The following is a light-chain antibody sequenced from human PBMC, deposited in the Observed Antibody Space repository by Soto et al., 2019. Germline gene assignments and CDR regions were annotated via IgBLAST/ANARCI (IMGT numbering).Light chain of an antibody. CDR3: QQYNSWHPIT. CDR1: QSVSSSY. J-gene: IGKJ5*01. Sequence: ESVLTQSPGTLSLSPGERSTLSCTAIQSVSSSYLAWYQQKPGQAPRLLIYGASTRATGIPARFSGGGSGTEFTLTISSLQYEDFAVHYCQQYNSWHPITFGQGTRLEIK. V-gene: IGKV3-15*01. CDR2: GAS.